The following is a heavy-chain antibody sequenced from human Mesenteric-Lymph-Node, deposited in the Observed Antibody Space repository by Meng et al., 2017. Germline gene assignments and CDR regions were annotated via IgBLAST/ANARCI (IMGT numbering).Heavy chain of an antibody. J-gene: IGHJ4*02. V-gene: IGHV3-64*07. CDR3: ARRASYGYYNDY. D-gene: IGHD3-9*01. CDR1: GFTFSTFS. Sequence: VQLVESGGGVVQPGGSLRLSCAASGFTFSTFSMHWVRHAPGKGPETISAINDDGDRTYYADSVKGRFTISRDNSKNTLFLQMGSLRAEDTAVYYCARRASYGYYNDYWGRGSLVTVSS. CDR2: INDDGDRT.